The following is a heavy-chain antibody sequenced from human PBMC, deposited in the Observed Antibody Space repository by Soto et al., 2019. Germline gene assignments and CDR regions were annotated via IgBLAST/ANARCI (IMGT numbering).Heavy chain of an antibody. CDR1: GFTFSSYA. Sequence: GGSLRLSCAASGFTFSSYAMSWVRQAPGKGLEWVSAISGGGGSSYYANSVKGRFTISRDNSKNTLFLQMNSLRAEDTAVYYCAKDLNYDFWSGYSASGMDVWGQGTTVTVSS. D-gene: IGHD3-3*01. J-gene: IGHJ6*02. CDR3: AKDLNYDFWSGYSASGMDV. CDR2: ISGGGGSS. V-gene: IGHV3-23*01.